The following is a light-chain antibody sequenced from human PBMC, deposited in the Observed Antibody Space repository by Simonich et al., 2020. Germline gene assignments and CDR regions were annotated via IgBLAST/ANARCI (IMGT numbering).Light chain of an antibody. CDR2: EGS. Sequence: QSALTQPASVSGSPGQSITLSCTGTSSDVGSYNLVSWYQQHPGKAPKLMIYEGSKRPSGVSNRFSGSKSGNTASLTISGLQAEDEADYYCCSYAGSSTFGVFGGGTKLTVL. J-gene: IGLJ3*02. CDR1: SSDVGSYNL. CDR3: CSYAGSSTFGV. V-gene: IGLV2-23*03.